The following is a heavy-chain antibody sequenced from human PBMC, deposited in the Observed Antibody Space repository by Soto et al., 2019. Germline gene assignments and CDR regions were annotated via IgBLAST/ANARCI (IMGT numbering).Heavy chain of an antibody. J-gene: IGHJ5*02. D-gene: IGHD3-3*01. CDR1: GGSISSYY. V-gene: IGHV4-59*01. Sequence: SETLSLTCTVSGGSISSYYWSWIRQPPGKGLEWIGYIYYSGSTNYNPSLKSRVTISVDTSKNQFSLKPSSVTAADTAVYYCARGCRFWSGYYKMGWFDPWGQGTLVTVSS. CDR2: IYYSGST. CDR3: ARGCRFWSGYYKMGWFDP.